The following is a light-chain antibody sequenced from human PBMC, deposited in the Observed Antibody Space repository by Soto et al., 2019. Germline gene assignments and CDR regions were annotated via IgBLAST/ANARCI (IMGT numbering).Light chain of an antibody. CDR2: DAS. CDR3: QFYDYSPT. Sequence: DIQMTQSPSSLSASVGDRVTITCQASQHISTYLNWFQQKPGKAPELLIYDASNLVPGVPSRFSGSGSGTDFTFTISSLQPEDIAVYSCQFYDYSPTFGQGTRLEIK. V-gene: IGKV1-33*01. J-gene: IGKJ5*01. CDR1: QHISTY.